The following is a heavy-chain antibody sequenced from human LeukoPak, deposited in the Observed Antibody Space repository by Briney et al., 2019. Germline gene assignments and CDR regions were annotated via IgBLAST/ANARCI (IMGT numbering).Heavy chain of an antibody. CDR2: ISYDGSNK. D-gene: IGHD6-13*01. J-gene: IGHJ4*02. CDR1: GFTFSSYG. Sequence: GGSLRLSCAASGFTFSSYGMHWVRQAPGKGLEWVAVISYDGSNKYYADSVKGRFTISRDNSKNTLYLQMNSLRAEDTAVYYCVKQQLVSTDFDYWGQGTLVTVSS. V-gene: IGHV3-30*19. CDR3: VKQQLVSTDFDY.